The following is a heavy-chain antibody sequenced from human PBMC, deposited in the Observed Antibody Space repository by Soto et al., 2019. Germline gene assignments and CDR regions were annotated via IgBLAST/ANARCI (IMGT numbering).Heavy chain of an antibody. J-gene: IGHJ4*02. CDR1: GYSISSGYY. V-gene: IGHV4-38-2*01. CDR3: ARAGPADYFDY. CDR2: IYHSGST. Sequence: SETLSLTCAVSGYSISSGYYWGWIRQPPGKGLEWIGSIYHSGSTYYNPSLKSRVTISVDTSKNQFSLKLSSVTAADTAVYYCARAGPADYFDYWGQGTLVTVSS. D-gene: IGHD6-13*01.